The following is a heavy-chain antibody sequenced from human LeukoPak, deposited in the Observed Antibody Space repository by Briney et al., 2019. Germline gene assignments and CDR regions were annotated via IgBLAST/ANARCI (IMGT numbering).Heavy chain of an antibody. D-gene: IGHD2-2*01. Sequence: ASVKVSCKASGYTFTSYGTSWVRQAPGQGLEWMGWISAYNGNTNYAQKLQGRVTMTTDTSTSTAYMELRSLRSDDTAVYYCARDCSSTSCPTFDYWGQGTLVTVSS. CDR1: GYTFTSYG. CDR2: ISAYNGNT. CDR3: ARDCSSTSCPTFDY. V-gene: IGHV1-18*01. J-gene: IGHJ4*02.